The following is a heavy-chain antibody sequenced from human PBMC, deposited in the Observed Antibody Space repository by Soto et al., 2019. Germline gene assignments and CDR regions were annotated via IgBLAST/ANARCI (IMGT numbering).Heavy chain of an antibody. D-gene: IGHD6-13*01. CDR2: IGAGYGT. Sequence: EVQLLESGGGLVQPGGSLRLSCAASGFTFGSYAMSWVRQAPGKGLEWVSSIGAGYGTYYADSVKGRFTISRDNSKNTLYLQMNSLRAADTAIYYCATPYSSSWFSPFDYWGQGSLVTVSS. CDR3: ATPYSSSWFSPFDY. CDR1: GFTFGSYA. J-gene: IGHJ4*02. V-gene: IGHV3-23*01.